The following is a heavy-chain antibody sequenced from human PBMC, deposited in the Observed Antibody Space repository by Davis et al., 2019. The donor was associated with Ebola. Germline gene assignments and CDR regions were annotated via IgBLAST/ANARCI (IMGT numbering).Heavy chain of an antibody. CDR3: ARRGPSAIFGGDVMGYFDF. CDR2: TNHRGTT. J-gene: IGHJ4*02. V-gene: IGHV4-39*01. D-gene: IGHD3-3*02. CDR1: GGSVSSGSYY. Sequence: SETLSLPCTVSGGSVSSGSYYWSWIRQPPGKGLEWIGETNHRGTTNYKSSIESRVTVSVDTYKNQFSLKMTSMTAADTAVYYCARRGPSAIFGGDVMGYFDFWSQGTLVSVSS.